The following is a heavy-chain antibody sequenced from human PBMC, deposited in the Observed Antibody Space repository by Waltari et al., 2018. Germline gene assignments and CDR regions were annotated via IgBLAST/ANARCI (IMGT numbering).Heavy chain of an antibody. CDR3: ASGGQQLVYYFDY. CDR1: GGSISSGSYY. D-gene: IGHD6-13*01. CDR2: IYTSGST. J-gene: IGHJ4*02. V-gene: IGHV4-61*09. Sequence: QVQLQESGPGLVKPSQTLSLTCTVSGGSISSGSYYWSWIRQPAGKGLEWIGYIYTSGSTNYNPSRKSRVTISVDTSKNQFSLKLSSVTAADTAVYYCASGGQQLVYYFDYWGQGTLVTVSS.